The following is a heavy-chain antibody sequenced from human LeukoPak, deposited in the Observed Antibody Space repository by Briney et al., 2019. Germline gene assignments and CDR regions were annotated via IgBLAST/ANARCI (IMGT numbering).Heavy chain of an antibody. J-gene: IGHJ5*02. CDR1: GGSISSYY. V-gene: IGHV4-59*01. Sequence: PSETLSLTCTVSGGSISSYYWSWIRQPPGKGLEWIGHIYGSGSTNYNPSLKSRVTLSVDTSKNQFSLKLSSVTAANTAVYYCAREGTSGTHLNWFDPWGQGTLVTVSS. CDR2: IYGSGST. D-gene: IGHD1-1*01. CDR3: AREGTSGTHLNWFDP.